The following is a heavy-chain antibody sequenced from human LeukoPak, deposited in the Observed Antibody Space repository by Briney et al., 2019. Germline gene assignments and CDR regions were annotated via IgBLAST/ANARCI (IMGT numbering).Heavy chain of an antibody. CDR3: ARAGCSGGSCHDDWFDP. Sequence: ASVKVSCKASGYTFTSYGISWVRQAPGQGLEWMGWISAYNGNTHYAQKLQGRVTMTTDTSTSTVYMELRSLRSDDTAVYYCARAGCSGGSCHDDWFDPWGQGTLVTVSS. CDR1: GYTFTSYG. CDR2: ISAYNGNT. V-gene: IGHV1-18*01. J-gene: IGHJ5*02. D-gene: IGHD2-15*01.